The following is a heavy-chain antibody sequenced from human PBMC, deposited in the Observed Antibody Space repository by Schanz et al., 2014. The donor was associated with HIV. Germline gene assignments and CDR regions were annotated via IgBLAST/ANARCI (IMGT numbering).Heavy chain of an antibody. CDR3: ARVANWDYYGMDV. Sequence: QVQLVESGGGVVQPGRSLRLSCAASGFIFSSYGMHWVRQAPGKGLEWVAVIWYDGSNKYYADSVKGRFTISRDNSKNTLYLQVNSLRGEDTAVYYCARVANWDYYGMDVWGRGTTVTVSS. D-gene: IGHD3-16*01. CDR1: GFIFSSYG. J-gene: IGHJ6*02. V-gene: IGHV3-33*01. CDR2: IWYDGSNK.